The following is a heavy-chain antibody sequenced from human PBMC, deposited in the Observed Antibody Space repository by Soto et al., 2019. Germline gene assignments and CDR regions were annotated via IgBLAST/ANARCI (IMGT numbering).Heavy chain of an antibody. Sequence: QLQLQESGPGLVKPSETLSLICTVSGGSISSSGYYWGWIRQPPGKGLEWIGSMHYRGSTYYNPSLTSRVTISLDTSNNQFSLTLNSVTASDTAVYYCARRGSGWFFDYWGQGTLVTVSS. V-gene: IGHV4-39*01. CDR3: ARRGSGWFFDY. D-gene: IGHD6-19*01. J-gene: IGHJ4*02. CDR2: MHYRGST. CDR1: GGSISSSGYY.